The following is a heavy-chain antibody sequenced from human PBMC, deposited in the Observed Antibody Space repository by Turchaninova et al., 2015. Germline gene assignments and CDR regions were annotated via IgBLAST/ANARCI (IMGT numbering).Heavy chain of an antibody. D-gene: IGHD4-23*01. CDR3: AGIRAPFRDYGGFDY. CDR1: GFSLSNTRMG. Sequence: QVTLKESGPVLVKPTETLTLTCTVSGFSLSNTRMGVSWIRQPPGKALEWLAPIFSNDAKSYSTSLNSSHPHPPDTSKSPLCLTMPNMDPVDTGTYYLAGIRAPFRDYGGFDYWGQGTLVTVSS. CDR2: IFSNDAK. J-gene: IGHJ4*02. V-gene: IGHV2-26*01.